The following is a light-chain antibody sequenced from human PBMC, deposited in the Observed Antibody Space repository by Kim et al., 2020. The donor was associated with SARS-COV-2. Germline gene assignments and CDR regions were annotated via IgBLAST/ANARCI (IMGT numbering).Light chain of an antibody. J-gene: IGKJ4*01. Sequence: DIQMTQSPSTLSAFVGDRVTITCRASQSISSWLAWYQQKPGKAPKLLIYKSSSLQSGVPSRFGGSESGTEFTLTISSLQPDDFATYYCQQYNCYPVTFGGGTKVDIK. V-gene: IGKV1-5*03. CDR2: KSS. CDR1: QSISSW. CDR3: QQYNCYPVT.